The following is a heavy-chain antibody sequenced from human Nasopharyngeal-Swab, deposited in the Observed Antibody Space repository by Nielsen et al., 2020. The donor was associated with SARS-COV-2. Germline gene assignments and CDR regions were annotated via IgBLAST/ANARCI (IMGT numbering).Heavy chain of an antibody. CDR2: IYSGGST. J-gene: IGHJ6*02. CDR3: ARGDPYYYGMDV. Sequence: VRQAPGKGLEWVSVIYSGGSTYYADSVKGRFTISRDNSKNTLYLQMYSLRAEDTAVYYCARGDPYYYGMDVWGQGTTVTVSS. V-gene: IGHV3-53*01.